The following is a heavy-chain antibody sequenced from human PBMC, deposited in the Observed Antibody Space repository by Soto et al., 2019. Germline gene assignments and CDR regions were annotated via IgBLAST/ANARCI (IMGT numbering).Heavy chain of an antibody. V-gene: IGHV4-34*01. CDR3: ARGMAEEQIFYYFDY. Sequence: PSETLSLTCAVYGGSFSGYYWSWIRQPPGKGLEWIGEINHSGSTNYNPSLKSRVTISVDKSRNQFSLKLSSVTAADTAVYYCARGMAEEQIFYYFDYWGQGALVTV. D-gene: IGHD3-9*01. CDR1: GGSFSGYY. CDR2: INHSGST. J-gene: IGHJ4*02.